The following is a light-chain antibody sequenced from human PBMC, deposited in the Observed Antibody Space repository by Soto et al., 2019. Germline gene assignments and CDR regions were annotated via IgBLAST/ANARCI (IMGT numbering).Light chain of an antibody. CDR2: EGT. Sequence: LTQPASVSGSPGQSIAISCTGTSSDVGNYNLVSWYQQHSGKAPKLMIYEGTKRPSGVSDRFSGSKSGNTASLTISGLQAEDEADYYCCSYASTGTYVFGTGTKVTVL. J-gene: IGLJ1*01. V-gene: IGLV2-23*01. CDR1: SSDVGNYNL. CDR3: CSYASTGTYV.